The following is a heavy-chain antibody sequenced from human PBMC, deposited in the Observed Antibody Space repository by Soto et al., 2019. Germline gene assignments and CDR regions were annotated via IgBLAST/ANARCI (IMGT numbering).Heavy chain of an antibody. D-gene: IGHD1-7*01. CDR1: GGSFTSNNW. CDR2: IYRTGST. CDR3: ASRDPGTSVDY. Sequence: SETLSLTCAVSGGSFTSNNWWTWVRQSPGQGLEWIGEIYRTGSTNYNPSLKSRVTISLDKSENQFSLKVTSLTAADTAVYYCASRDPGTSVDYWGQGTLVTVSS. V-gene: IGHV4-4*02. J-gene: IGHJ4*02.